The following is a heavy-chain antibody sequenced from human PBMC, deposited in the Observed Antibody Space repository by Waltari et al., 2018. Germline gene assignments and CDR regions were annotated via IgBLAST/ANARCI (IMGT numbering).Heavy chain of an antibody. D-gene: IGHD1-26*01. CDR1: GFVFSNYA. CDR2: IKDTGEST. J-gene: IGHJ4*02. Sequence: EVQLVESGGGFLQPGGSLRLSCAASGFVFSNYAMSWVRQAPGRGLEWVSGIKDTGESTTYADSVKGRFTISRDNSKNTLYLQMNSLRAEDTAVYYCAKDRNQWDLPQDFDSWGQGALVTVSS. CDR3: AKDRNQWDLPQDFDS. V-gene: IGHV3-23*04.